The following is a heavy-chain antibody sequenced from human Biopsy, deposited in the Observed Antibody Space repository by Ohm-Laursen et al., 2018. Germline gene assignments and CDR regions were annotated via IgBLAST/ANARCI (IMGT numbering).Heavy chain of an antibody. V-gene: IGHV4-4*07. CDR1: GGDINNYY. D-gene: IGHD2-2*01. CDR2: IYPGGST. J-gene: IGHJ3*01. CDR3: ASVVFGPTNDAFYL. Sequence: SETLSLTCTVSGGDINNYYWSWIRQPAGKGLEWIGRIYPGGSTNYNPSLKSRVTMSVDTSKKQLSLRLRSVTAADTGMYYCASVVFGPTNDAFYLLGQGTMVVVSS.